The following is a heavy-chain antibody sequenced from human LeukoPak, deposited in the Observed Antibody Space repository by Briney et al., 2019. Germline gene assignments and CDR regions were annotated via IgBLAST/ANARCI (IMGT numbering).Heavy chain of an antibody. CDR1: GGSINTYY. CDR2: FYTSGST. V-gene: IGHV4-4*07. D-gene: IGHD5-18*01. J-gene: IGHJ4*02. CDR3: ARIEAWIQLWRGIDY. Sequence: SETLSLTCTVSGGSINTYYWSWIRQPAGKGLEWIGRFYTSGSTNYNPSLKSRVTISVDTSKNQFSLKLSSVTAADTAVYYCARIEAWIQLWRGIDYWGQGTLVTVSS.